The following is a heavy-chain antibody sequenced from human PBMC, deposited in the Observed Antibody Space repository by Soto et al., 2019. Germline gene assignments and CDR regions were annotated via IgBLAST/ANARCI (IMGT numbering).Heavy chain of an antibody. CDR1: GGTFSTDS. Sequence: QVQLVQSGAEVKKPGSSVKVSCKASGGTFSTDSISWVRQAPGQGLEWMGGSIPMFGTANNAQKLQGRVTITADESTSTAYMELSSLRSEDTAVYFCAREIDGYYGMDVWGQGTTVTVAS. J-gene: IGHJ6*02. V-gene: IGHV1-69*12. CDR3: AREIDGYYGMDV. CDR2: SIPMFGTA.